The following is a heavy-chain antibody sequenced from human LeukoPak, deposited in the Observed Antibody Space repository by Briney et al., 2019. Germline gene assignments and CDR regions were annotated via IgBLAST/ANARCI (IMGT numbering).Heavy chain of an antibody. CDR3: ATNYDLDS. Sequence: GGTLRLSCAASGFLLSSFGMSWVRQAPGKGLEWVSGISGSGDSTDYADSVKGRFTISRDNSKNTLYLQMSSLRAEDAALYYCATNYDLDSWGQGTLVTVSS. CDR2: ISGSGDST. J-gene: IGHJ4*02. CDR1: GFLLSSFG. V-gene: IGHV3-23*01. D-gene: IGHD1-7*01.